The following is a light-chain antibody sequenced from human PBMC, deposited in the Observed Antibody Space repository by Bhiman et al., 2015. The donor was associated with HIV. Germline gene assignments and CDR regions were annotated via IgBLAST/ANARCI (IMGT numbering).Light chain of an antibody. V-gene: IGLV2-14*01. Sequence: QSALTQPASVSGSPGQSITISCTGTSSDIGAYNYVSWYQQHPGKVPKLLIYDVSNRPSGVSNRFSGSKSGNTASLTISGLQAEDEADYYCSSYTNSNSWVFGGGTRVTVL. CDR2: DVS. CDR1: SSDIGAYNY. J-gene: IGLJ3*02. CDR3: SSYTNSNSWV.